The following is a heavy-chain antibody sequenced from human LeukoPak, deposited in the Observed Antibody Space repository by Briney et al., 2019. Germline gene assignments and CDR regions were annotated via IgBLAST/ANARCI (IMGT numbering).Heavy chain of an antibody. CDR3: AELGITMIGGV. CDR1: GFTFSDYY. CDR2: ISSSGRTI. V-gene: IGHV3-11*04. J-gene: IGHJ6*04. Sequence: PGGSLRLSCAASGFTFSDYYMTWVRQAPGRGLEWISYISSSGRTIYYADSVKGRFTISRDNAKNSLYLQMNSLRAEDTAVYYCAELGITMIGGVWGKGTTVTISS. D-gene: IGHD3-10*02.